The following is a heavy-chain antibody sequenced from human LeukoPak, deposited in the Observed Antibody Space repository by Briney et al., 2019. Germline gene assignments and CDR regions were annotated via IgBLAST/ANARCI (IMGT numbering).Heavy chain of an antibody. V-gene: IGHV3-48*04. D-gene: IGHD3-10*01. CDR2: ISSSGSTI. J-gene: IGHJ4*02. CDR1: GFTFSSYA. CDR3: ARDSGEYYYGSGIDH. Sequence: GGSLRLSCAASGFTFSSYAMSWVRQAPGKGLEWVSYISSSGSTIYYADSVKGRFTISRDNAKNSLYLQMNSLRAEDTAVYYCARDSGEYYYGSGIDHWGQGTLVTVSS.